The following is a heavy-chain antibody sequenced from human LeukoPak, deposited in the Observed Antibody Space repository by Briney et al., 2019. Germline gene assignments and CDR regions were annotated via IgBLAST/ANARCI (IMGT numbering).Heavy chain of an antibody. CDR2: ISGSGGST. CDR3: AKDMGTWGSPGNDAFDI. V-gene: IGHV3-23*01. CDR1: GFTFSSYA. D-gene: IGHD7-27*01. J-gene: IGHJ3*02. Sequence: GGSLRLSCAASGFTFSSYAMSWVRQAPGKGLEWVSAISGSGGSTYYADSVNGRFTISRDNSKNTLYLQMNSLRAEDTAVYYCAKDMGTWGSPGNDAFDIWGQGTMVTVSS.